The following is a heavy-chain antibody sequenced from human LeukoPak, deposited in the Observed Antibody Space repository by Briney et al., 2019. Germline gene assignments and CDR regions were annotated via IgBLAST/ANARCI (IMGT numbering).Heavy chain of an antibody. CDR3: ARVTVAGPGTFDI. V-gene: IGHV1-69*10. J-gene: IGHJ3*02. Sequence: SVKVSCKTSGVTFSSYPISWVRQAPGQGLVWMGGIIPVFGIVNYARKFQGRVTITADKSTSTAYMELSSLRSEDTAVYYCARVTVAGPGTFDIWAKGQWSPSLQ. D-gene: IGHD6-19*01. CDR2: IIPVFGIV. CDR1: GVTFSSYP.